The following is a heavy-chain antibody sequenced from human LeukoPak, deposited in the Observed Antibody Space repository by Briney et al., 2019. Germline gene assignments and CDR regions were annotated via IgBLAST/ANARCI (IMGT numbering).Heavy chain of an antibody. Sequence: SETLSLTCAVYGVSFSGYYWSWIRQPPGKGLEWIWEINHSGSTNYNPSLKSRVTISVDTFKNEFSLKLSSVTAADTAVYYCARKSSVTTVINWFDPWGQGTLVTVSS. CDR3: ARKSSVTTVINWFDP. CDR2: INHSGST. V-gene: IGHV4-34*01. CDR1: GVSFSGYY. J-gene: IGHJ5*02. D-gene: IGHD4-17*01.